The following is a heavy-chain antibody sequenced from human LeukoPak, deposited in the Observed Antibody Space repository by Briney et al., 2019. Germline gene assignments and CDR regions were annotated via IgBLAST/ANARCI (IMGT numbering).Heavy chain of an antibody. D-gene: IGHD3-10*01. CDR1: GVSASSGSYY. CDR3: ARGGPRSLLWFGEFHNWFDP. V-gene: IGHV4-30-2*01. CDR2: IYHSGST. Sequence: SETLSLTCTVSGVSASSGSYYWSWIRQPPGKGLEWIGYIYHSGSTYYNPSLKSRVTISVDRSKNQFSLKLSSVTAADTAVYYCARGGPRSLLWFGEFHNWFDPWGQGTLVTVSS. J-gene: IGHJ5*02.